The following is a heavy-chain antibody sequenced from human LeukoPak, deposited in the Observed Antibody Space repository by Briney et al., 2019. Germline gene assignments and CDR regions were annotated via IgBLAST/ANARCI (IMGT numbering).Heavy chain of an antibody. J-gene: IGHJ1*01. D-gene: IGHD1-26*01. Sequence: GASVTVSCKASGYTFTGYYMHWVRQAPGQGLEWMGWINPNSGGTNYAQKFQGRVTLTRDTSISTAYMELSRLRSDDTAVYYCARGFGGSYYFQHWGQGTLVTVSS. CDR2: INPNSGGT. CDR1: GYTFTGYY. V-gene: IGHV1-2*02. CDR3: ARGFGGSYYFQH.